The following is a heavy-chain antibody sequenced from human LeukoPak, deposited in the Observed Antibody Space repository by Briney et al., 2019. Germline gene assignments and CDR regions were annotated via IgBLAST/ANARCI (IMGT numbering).Heavy chain of an antibody. CDR2: INPNSGGT. J-gene: IGHJ6*03. Sequence: GASVKVSCTASGYTFTGYYMHWVRQAPGQGLEWMGWINPNSGGTNYAQKFQGRVTMTRDTSISTAYIELSRLRSDDTAVYYCARRGSMGYDHYYYYMDVWGKGTTVTVSS. D-gene: IGHD5-12*01. CDR1: GYTFTGYY. V-gene: IGHV1-2*02. CDR3: ARRGSMGYDHYYYYMDV.